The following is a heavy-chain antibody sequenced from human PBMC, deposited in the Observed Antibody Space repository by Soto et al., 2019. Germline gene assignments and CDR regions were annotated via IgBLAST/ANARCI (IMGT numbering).Heavy chain of an antibody. CDR2: IYYSGST. J-gene: IGHJ4*02. Sequence: QVQLQESGPGLVKPSQTLSLTCTVSGGSISSGGYYWSWIRQHPGKGLEWIGYIYYSGSTYYNPSLKSRVTISVDTSKNQFSLKLSSVTAADTAVYFCARSAYYYDSSAYYHFVSWGQGTLVTVSS. CDR1: GGSISSGGYY. CDR3: ARSAYYYDSSAYYHFVS. V-gene: IGHV4-31*03. D-gene: IGHD3-22*01.